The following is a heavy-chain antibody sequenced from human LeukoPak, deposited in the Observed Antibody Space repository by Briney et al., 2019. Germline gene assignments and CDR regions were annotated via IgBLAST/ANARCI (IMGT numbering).Heavy chain of an antibody. CDR1: GGTFSSYA. J-gene: IGHJ4*02. V-gene: IGHV1-69*06. D-gene: IGHD3-10*01. Sequence: ASVKVSCKASGGTFSSYAISWVRQAPGQGLEWMGGIIPIFGTANYAQKFQGRVTITADKSTSTAYMELSSLRSEDTAVYYCAREGYYGSGSYYMRGIDYWGQGTLVTVSS. CDR2: IIPIFGTA. CDR3: AREGYYGSGSYYMRGIDY.